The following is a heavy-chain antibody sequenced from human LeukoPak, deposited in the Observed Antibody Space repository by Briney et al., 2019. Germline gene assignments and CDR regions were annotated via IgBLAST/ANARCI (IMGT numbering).Heavy chain of an antibody. CDR3: AKDGYYPN. V-gene: IGHV3-30-3*01. D-gene: IGHD3-3*01. CDR2: ISYDGSNK. Sequence: QPGRSLRLSCAASGFTFSSYAMHWVRQAPGKGLEWVAVISYDGSNKYYADSVKGRFTISRDNSKNTLYLQMNSLRAEDTAVYYCAKDGYYPNWGQGTLVTVSS. J-gene: IGHJ4*02. CDR1: GFTFSSYA.